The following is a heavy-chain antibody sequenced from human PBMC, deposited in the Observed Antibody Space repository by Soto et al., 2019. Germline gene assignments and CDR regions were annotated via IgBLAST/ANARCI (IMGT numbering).Heavy chain of an antibody. CDR2: INPSGGTT. CDR1: GYTFTNYY. CDR3: ARDRGWGEKDYFDH. V-gene: IGHV1-46*01. Sequence: GASVKVSCKASGYTFTNYYVHWVRQAPGPGLERIGIINPSGGTTNYAQMFQGRVNMTRDTSTSTVYMELTSLRSEDTAVYYCARDRGWGEKDYFDHWGQGTPVTVAS. J-gene: IGHJ4*02. D-gene: IGHD3-10*01.